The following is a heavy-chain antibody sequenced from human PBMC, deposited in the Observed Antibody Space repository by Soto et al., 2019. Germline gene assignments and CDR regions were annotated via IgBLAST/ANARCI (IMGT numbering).Heavy chain of an antibody. V-gene: IGHV3-11*06. CDR3: ARVGESYSNWYFDL. J-gene: IGHJ2*01. CDR1: GFAFSDYY. Sequence: QVQLVESGGGLVQPGGSLRLSCAASGFAFSDYYMSWIRQAPGKGLEWLSYIRSSGGYTNYADSVKGRFTISRDNAKNSLYRRMNSLRAEDTAVYYCARVGESYSNWYFDLWGRGTLVTVSS. D-gene: IGHD1-26*01. CDR2: IRSSGGYT.